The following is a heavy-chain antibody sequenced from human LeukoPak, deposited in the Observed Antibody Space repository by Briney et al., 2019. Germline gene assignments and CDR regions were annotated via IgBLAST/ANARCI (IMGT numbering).Heavy chain of an antibody. J-gene: IGHJ4*02. Sequence: PGGSLRLSCAASGFTFSSYSMNWVRQAPGKGLEWVSSISSSSSYIYYADSVKGRFTISRDNAKNSLYLQMNSLRAEDTAVYYCASSYCTNGVCYSDYWGQGTLVTVSS. CDR1: GFTFSSYS. V-gene: IGHV3-21*01. CDR2: ISSSSSYI. CDR3: ASSYCTNGVCYSDY. D-gene: IGHD2-8*01.